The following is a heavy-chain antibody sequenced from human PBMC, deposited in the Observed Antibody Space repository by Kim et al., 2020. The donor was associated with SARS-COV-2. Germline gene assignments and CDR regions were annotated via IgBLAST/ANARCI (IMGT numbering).Heavy chain of an antibody. D-gene: IGHD3-3*01. CDR1: GGSISSSSYY. V-gene: IGHV4-39*07. Sequence: SETLSLTCTVSGGSISSSSYYWGWIRQPPGKGLEWIGSIYYSGSTYYNPSLKSRVTISVDTSKNQFSLKLSSVTAADTAVYYCARVNLGYYGMDVWGQGTTVTVSS. CDR2: IYYSGST. CDR3: ARVNLGYYGMDV. J-gene: IGHJ6*02.